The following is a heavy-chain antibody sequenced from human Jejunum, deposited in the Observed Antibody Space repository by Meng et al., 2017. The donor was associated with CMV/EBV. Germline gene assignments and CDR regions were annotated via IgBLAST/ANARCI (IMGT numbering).Heavy chain of an antibody. D-gene: IGHD7-27*01. Sequence: KVSCKTSGYPFTGYTIHWARQAPGQGLEWMGRINVNSGDTYYAQKFQGRVTMTRDTSISTAYMELSGLKSDDTAIYYCARDNWGSDYWGQGTLVTVSS. CDR2: INVNSGDT. V-gene: IGHV1-2*06. CDR3: ARDNWGSDY. CDR1: GYPFTGYT. J-gene: IGHJ4*02.